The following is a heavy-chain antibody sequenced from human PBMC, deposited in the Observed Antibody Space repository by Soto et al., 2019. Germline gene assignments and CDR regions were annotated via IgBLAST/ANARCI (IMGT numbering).Heavy chain of an antibody. J-gene: IGHJ3*02. Sequence: QVQLVQSGAEVKKPGASVKVSCKASGYTFTSYDINWVRQATGQGLEWMGWMNPNSGNTGYAQKFQGRVTMTRNTSISTAYMETSSLRAEDTAVYYCARGGFRFLEWLFDAFDIWGQGTMVTVSS. D-gene: IGHD3-3*01. V-gene: IGHV1-8*01. CDR1: GYTFTSYD. CDR2: MNPNSGNT. CDR3: ARGGFRFLEWLFDAFDI.